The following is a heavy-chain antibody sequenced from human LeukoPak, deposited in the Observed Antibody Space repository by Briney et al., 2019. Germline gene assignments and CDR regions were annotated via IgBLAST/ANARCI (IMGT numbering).Heavy chain of an antibody. J-gene: IGHJ4*02. Sequence: SETLSLTCTVSDGSISSYYWSWIRQPPGKGLEWIGYIYDSGSTNYNPSLKSRVTISVDTSKNQFSLKLSSVTAADTAVYYCAREFSWSGFFDYWGQGTLVTVSS. CDR2: IYDSGST. CDR1: DGSISSYY. CDR3: AREFSWSGFFDY. D-gene: IGHD3-3*01. V-gene: IGHV4-59*01.